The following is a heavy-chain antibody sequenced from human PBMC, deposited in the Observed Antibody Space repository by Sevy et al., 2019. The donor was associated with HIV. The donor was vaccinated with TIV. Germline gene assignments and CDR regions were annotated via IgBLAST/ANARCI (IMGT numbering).Heavy chain of an antibody. CDR1: GFSFSAYW. J-gene: IGHJ4*02. D-gene: IGHD1-26*01. V-gene: IGHV3-7*01. Sequence: GGSLRLSCAASGFSFSAYWMNWVRQAPGKGLEWVANIKPDGSDKHCVDSAEGRFTISRDNAKNSLYLQMNSLRVEDTAMYYCAQETFGRFDSWGQGTLDTVSS. CDR3: AQETFGRFDS. CDR2: IKPDGSDK.